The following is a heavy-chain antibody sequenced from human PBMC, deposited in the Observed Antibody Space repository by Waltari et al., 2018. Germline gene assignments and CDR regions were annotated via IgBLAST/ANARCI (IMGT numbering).Heavy chain of an antibody. CDR1: GGSLSSSSYY. CDR3: ARRWAYWGGYFDY. V-gene: IGHV4-39*01. Sequence: QLQLQESGPGLVKPSETLSLTCTVSGGSLSSSSYYWGWIRQPPGKGLEWIGSIYYSGSTYYNPSLKSRVTISVDTSKNQFSLKLSSVTAADTAVYYCARRWAYWGGYFDYWGQGTLVTVSS. D-gene: IGHD2-8*02. J-gene: IGHJ4*02. CDR2: IYYSGST.